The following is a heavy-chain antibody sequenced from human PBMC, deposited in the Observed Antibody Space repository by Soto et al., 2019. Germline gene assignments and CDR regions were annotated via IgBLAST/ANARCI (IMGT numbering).Heavy chain of an antibody. V-gene: IGHV4-4*02. J-gene: IGHJ4*02. Sequence: PSETLSLTCAVSSGSISTSNWWSWVRQPPGKGLEWIGEIYHSGSTTYNPSLKSRVTISVDKSKNQFSLMLTSVTAADTAVYYCARFPSGSSYFDFRGQGTLVTVSS. CDR1: SGSISTSNW. D-gene: IGHD3-10*01. CDR3: ARFPSGSSYFDF. CDR2: IYHSGST.